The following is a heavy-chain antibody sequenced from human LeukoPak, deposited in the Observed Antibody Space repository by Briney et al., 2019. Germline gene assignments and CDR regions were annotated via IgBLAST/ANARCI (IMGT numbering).Heavy chain of an antibody. D-gene: IGHD3-10*01. CDR1: GYTFTSYG. J-gene: IGHJ4*02. CDR3: AKARLLCFGEFFDY. CDR2: ISAHNGNT. V-gene: IGHV1-18*04. Sequence: ASVKVSCKASGYTFTSYGISWVRQAPGQGLEWMGWISAHNGNTNYAQKLQGRVTMTTDTSTSTAYMELRSLISDDTAVYYCAKARLLCFGEFFDYWGQGTLVTVS.